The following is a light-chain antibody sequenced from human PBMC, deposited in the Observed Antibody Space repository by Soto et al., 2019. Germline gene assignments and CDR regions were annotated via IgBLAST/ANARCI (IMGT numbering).Light chain of an antibody. V-gene: IGKV1-6*01. J-gene: IGKJ2*01. Sequence: AIQMTQSPSSLSAPVGDRVTITCRASQGIRNDLGWYQQKPGKAPKLLIYAASSLQSGVPSRFSGSGSGTDFTLTISSLQPEDFATYYCLQDYNLYTFGQGTKVDIK. CDR3: LQDYNLYT. CDR1: QGIRND. CDR2: AAS.